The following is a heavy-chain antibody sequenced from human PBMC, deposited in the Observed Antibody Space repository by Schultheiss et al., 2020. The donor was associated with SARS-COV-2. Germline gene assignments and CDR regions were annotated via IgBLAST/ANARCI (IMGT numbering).Heavy chain of an antibody. V-gene: IGHV1-2*02. J-gene: IGHJ6*02. CDR3: ARPYCRSTSCYYYYGMDV. Sequence: ASVKVSCKASGYTFTGYYMHWVRQAPGQGLEWMGWINPNSGGTNYAQKLQGRVTMTTDTSTSTAYMELRSLRSDDTAVYYCARPYCRSTSCYYYYGMDVWGQGTTVTVSS. CDR1: GYTFTGYY. D-gene: IGHD2-2*01. CDR2: INPNSGGT.